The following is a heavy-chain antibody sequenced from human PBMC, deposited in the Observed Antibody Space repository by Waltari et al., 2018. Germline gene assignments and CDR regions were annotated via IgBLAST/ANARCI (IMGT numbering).Heavy chain of an antibody. CDR3: ARGHNYYGVAF. J-gene: IGHJ6*02. CDR2: IYDTGRT. Sequence: QLQLQESGPGLVKPSETLSLTCTVSAGPIHSTVYYWAWIRQPPGKGLEWIGYIYDTGRTNYNPSLRSRVAMSIDTSNNKFSLKMSAVTAADTAVYFCARGHNYYGVAFWGQGTTVTVSS. V-gene: IGHV4-39*02. D-gene: IGHD3-10*01. CDR1: AGPIHSTVYY.